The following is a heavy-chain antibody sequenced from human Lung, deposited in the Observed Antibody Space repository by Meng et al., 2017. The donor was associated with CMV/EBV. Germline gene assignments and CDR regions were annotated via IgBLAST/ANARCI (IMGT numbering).Heavy chain of an antibody. V-gene: IGHV3-48*03. J-gene: IGHJ6*02. CDR1: GFTFSSYE. D-gene: IGHD3-3*01. CDR3: ARDRPYYDFWSGYGMDV. CDR2: ISSSGSTI. Sequence: SCAASGFTFSSYEMNWVRQAPGKGLEWVSYISSSGSTIYYADSVKGRFTISRDNAKNSLYLQMNSLRAEDTAVYYCARDRPYYDFWSGYGMDVWXQGTXVTVSS.